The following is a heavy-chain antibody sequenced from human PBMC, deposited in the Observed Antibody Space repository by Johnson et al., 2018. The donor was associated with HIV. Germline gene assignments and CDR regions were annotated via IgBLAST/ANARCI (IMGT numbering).Heavy chain of an antibody. CDR3: ARSVSLVRSAHDI. Sequence: MQLVESGGGVVQPGRSLRLSCAASGFTFDDYGMSWVRQAPGKGLEWVSGINWNGGSTGYADSVKGRFTSSRDNSKNTVYLQMNSLRAEDTAVDYCARSVSLVRSAHDIWGQGKMVTVSS. J-gene: IGHJ3*02. D-gene: IGHD5/OR15-5a*01. CDR2: INWNGGST. V-gene: IGHV3-20*04. CDR1: GFTFDDYG.